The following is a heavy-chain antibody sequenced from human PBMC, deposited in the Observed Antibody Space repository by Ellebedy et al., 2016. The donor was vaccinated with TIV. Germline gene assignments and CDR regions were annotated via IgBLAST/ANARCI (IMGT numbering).Heavy chain of an antibody. Sequence: GGSLRLXXAASGFTFSTYWMSWVRQAPGKGLEWVATIKQDGSEKYFVGSVKGRFTISRDNAKNSLCLQMNSLRAEDTAVYYCARDKSSGSTYGSHFDYWGQGTLVTVSS. CDR2: IKQDGSEK. CDR3: ARDKSSGSTYGSHFDY. J-gene: IGHJ4*02. V-gene: IGHV3-7*01. D-gene: IGHD5-18*01. CDR1: GFTFSTYW.